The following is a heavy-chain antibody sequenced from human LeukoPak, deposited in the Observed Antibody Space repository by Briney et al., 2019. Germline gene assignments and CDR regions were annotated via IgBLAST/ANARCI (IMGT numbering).Heavy chain of an antibody. Sequence: GGSLRLSCAASGFTFDDYAMHWVRQAPGKGLEWASGISWNSGSIGYADSVKGRFTISRDNAKNSLYLQMNSLRAEDTALYYCAKVIGYAESGYLTSAVDYWGQGTLVTVSS. D-gene: IGHD3-22*01. CDR3: AKVIGYAESGYLTSAVDY. CDR1: GFTFDDYA. V-gene: IGHV3-9*01. CDR2: ISWNSGSI. J-gene: IGHJ4*02.